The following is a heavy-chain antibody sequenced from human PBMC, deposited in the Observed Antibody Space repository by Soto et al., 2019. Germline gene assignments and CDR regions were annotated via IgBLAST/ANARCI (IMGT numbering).Heavy chain of an antibody. CDR3: ARGETAMVTGDYYYYGMDV. J-gene: IGHJ6*02. Sequence: GTPVKGSCRASGYTFTSYGISGVRQAPGQGLEWMGWISAYNGNTNYAQKLQGRVTMTTDTSTSTAYMELRSLRSDDTAVYYCARGETAMVTGDYYYYGMDVWGQGTTVTVSS. CDR2: ISAYNGNT. V-gene: IGHV1-18*04. D-gene: IGHD5-18*01. CDR1: GYTFTSYG.